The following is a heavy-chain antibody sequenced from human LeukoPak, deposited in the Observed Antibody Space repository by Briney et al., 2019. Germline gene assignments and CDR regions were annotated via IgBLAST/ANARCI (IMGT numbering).Heavy chain of an antibody. J-gene: IGHJ3*02. D-gene: IGHD1-26*01. V-gene: IGHV3-30*04. CDR3: ARVRWGGSPPDI. CDR1: GFTFSSYA. Sequence: WGSLRLSCAASGFTFSSYAMHGVRQAPGKGLEWVAVISYNGSNKYYADSVKGRFTTSRDNSKNTLYLQMNSLRAEDTDVYYCARVRWGGSPPDIWGQGTMVTVSS. CDR2: ISYNGSNK.